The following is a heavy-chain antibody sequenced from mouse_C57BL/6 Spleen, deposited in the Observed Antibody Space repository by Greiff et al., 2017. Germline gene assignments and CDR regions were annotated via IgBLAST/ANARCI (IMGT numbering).Heavy chain of an antibody. CDR1: GFTFSSYA. D-gene: IGHD2-3*01. J-gene: IGHJ4*01. Sequence: DVQLVESGGGLVKPGGSLKLSCAASGFTFSSYAMSWVRQTPEKRLEWVATISDGGSYTYYPDNVKGRFTISRDNAKNNLYLQMSHLKSEDTAMYYCARDNDGYYYAMDYWGQGTSVTVSS. CDR3: ARDNDGYYYAMDY. CDR2: ISDGGSYT. V-gene: IGHV5-4*01.